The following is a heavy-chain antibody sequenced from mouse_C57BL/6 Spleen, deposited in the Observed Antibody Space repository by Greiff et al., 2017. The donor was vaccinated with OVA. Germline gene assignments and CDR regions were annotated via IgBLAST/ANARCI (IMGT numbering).Heavy chain of an antibody. CDR3: ARGGGGLDY. Sequence: QVHVKQPGAELVMPGASVKLSCKASGYTFTSYWMHWVKQRPGQGLEWIGEIDPSDSYTNYNQKFKGKSTLTVDKSSSTAYMQLSSLTSEDSAVYYCARGGGGLDYWGQGTTLTVSS. J-gene: IGHJ2*01. CDR1: GYTFTSYW. V-gene: IGHV1-69*01. CDR2: IDPSDSYT.